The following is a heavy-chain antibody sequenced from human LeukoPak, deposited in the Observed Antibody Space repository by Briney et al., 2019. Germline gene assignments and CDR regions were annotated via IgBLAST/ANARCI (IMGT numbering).Heavy chain of an antibody. CDR3: ASITPTGTTDY. V-gene: IGHV3-21*01. J-gene: IGHJ4*02. Sequence: PGGSLRLSCAAAGFTFSSYSMNWVRQAPGKRLEWVSSISSSSSYIYYADSVKGRFNISRDNAKNSLYLQMNSLRAEDTAVYYCASITPTGTTDYWGQGTLVTVSS. D-gene: IGHD1-1*01. CDR1: GFTFSSYS. CDR2: ISSSSSYI.